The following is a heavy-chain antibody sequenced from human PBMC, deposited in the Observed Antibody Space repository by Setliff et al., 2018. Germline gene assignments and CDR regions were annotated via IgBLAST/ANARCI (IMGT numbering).Heavy chain of an antibody. D-gene: IGHD3-10*01. V-gene: IGHV3-7*01. Sequence: GGSLRLSCAASGFTLSTYWVSWVRQAPGKGLEWVANINQYGSEKYYVDSVKGRFTISRDNAEKSLDLQMNSLRVDDTAVYYCARPGRSNYWDSFDYWGQGILVTVSS. CDR1: GFTLSTYW. J-gene: IGHJ4*02. CDR2: INQYGSEK. CDR3: ARPGRSNYWDSFDY.